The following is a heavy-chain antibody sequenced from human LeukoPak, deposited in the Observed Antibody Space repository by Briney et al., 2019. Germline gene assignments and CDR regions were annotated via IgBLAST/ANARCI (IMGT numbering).Heavy chain of an antibody. J-gene: IGHJ5*02. V-gene: IGHV3-23*01. CDR2: ITATGRDT. CDR3: AKNAARNYGDYVGYNWFDP. CDR1: GFTFSSYA. Sequence: GGSLRLSCAVSGFTFSSYAMNWVRQAPGKRLEWVSSITATGRDTYYALSVKGRITISRDNSKNTLYLQMNSLRAEDTAVYYCAKNAARNYGDYVGYNWFDPWGQGTLVTVSS. D-gene: IGHD4-17*01.